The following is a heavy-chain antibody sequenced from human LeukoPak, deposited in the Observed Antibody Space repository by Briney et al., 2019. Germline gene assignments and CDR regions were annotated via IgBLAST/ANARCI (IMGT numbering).Heavy chain of an antibody. J-gene: IGHJ3*02. Sequence: SETLSLTCTVSGYSISSGYYWGWIRQPAGKGLEWIGSIYHSGSTYYNPSLKSRVTISVDTSKNQFSLKLGSVTAADTAVYYCARGRYSGSFDDAFDIWGQGTMVTVSS. CDR2: IYHSGST. CDR1: GYSISSGYY. CDR3: ARGRYSGSFDDAFDI. D-gene: IGHD1-26*01. V-gene: IGHV4-38-2*02.